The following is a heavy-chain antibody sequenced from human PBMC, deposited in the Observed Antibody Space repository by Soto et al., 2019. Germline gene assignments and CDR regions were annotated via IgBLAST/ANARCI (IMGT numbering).Heavy chain of an antibody. CDR3: AKTETFNGYYNAFDY. J-gene: IGHJ4*02. CDR2: ISGGGAST. D-gene: IGHD3-9*01. CDR1: GFSFAGYA. V-gene: IGHV3-23*01. Sequence: EVQLSESGGGLVQPGGSLRLSCAASGFSFAGYALTWVRLAPGKGLEWVSSISGGGASTYYADSVKGRFTISRDNSKRMVYWQMGSLTAGDTAVYYCAKTETFNGYYNAFDYCGQGTRVTVSS.